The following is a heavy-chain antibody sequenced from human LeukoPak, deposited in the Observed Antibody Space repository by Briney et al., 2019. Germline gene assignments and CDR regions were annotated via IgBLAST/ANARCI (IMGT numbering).Heavy chain of an antibody. D-gene: IGHD5-12*01. CDR3: ARGRGYRDYDRPLDY. CDR1: GFTVSSNY. Sequence: GRSLRLSCAASGFTVSSNYMNWVRQAPGKGLEWVSVITSGGNTYYADSVKGRFTTSRDNSKNTLYVQMNSLRAEDTAIYYCARGRGYRDYDRPLDYWGQGTLVTVSS. V-gene: IGHV3-53*01. J-gene: IGHJ4*02. CDR2: ITSGGNT.